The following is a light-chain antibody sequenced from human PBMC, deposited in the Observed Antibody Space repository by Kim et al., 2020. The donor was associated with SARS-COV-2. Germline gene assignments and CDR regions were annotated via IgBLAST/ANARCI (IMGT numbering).Light chain of an antibody. CDR2: DAS. Sequence: ASVGDRVTLFCWASQSVRDSLAWYQQKPGKAPKLLIYDASRLQSGVSSRFSGSGSGTDFTLTISSLHPDDVATYYCQEYNSFFRYTFGQGTKLEI. CDR3: QEYNSFFRYT. J-gene: IGKJ2*01. CDR1: QSVRDS. V-gene: IGKV1-5*02.